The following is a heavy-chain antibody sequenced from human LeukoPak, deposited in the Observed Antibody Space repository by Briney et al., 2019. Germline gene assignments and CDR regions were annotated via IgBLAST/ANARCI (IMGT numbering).Heavy chain of an antibody. CDR2: INPNSGGT. J-gene: IGHJ3*02. CDR3: ARGGPEGTADDASDI. V-gene: IGHV1-2*02. Sequence: ASVKVSCKVSGYAFTGCYMHWVRQAPGQGLEWMGWINPNSGGTSYAQKFQDRVTMTRDTSISTAYMELGSLRSDDTAVYFCARGGPEGTADDASDIWGQGTVVTVSS. CDR1: GYAFTGCY. D-gene: IGHD3-10*01.